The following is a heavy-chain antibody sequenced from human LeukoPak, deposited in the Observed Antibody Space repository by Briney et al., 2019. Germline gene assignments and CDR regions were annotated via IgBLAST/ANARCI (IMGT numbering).Heavy chain of an antibody. V-gene: IGHV4-59*08. CDR1: GGSISSYY. J-gene: IGHJ4*02. D-gene: IGHD3-22*01. Sequence: PSETLSLTCTVSGGSISSYYWSWIRQPPGKGLEWIGYIYYSGSTNYNPSLKSRVTISVDTSKNQFSLKLSSVTAADTAVYYCARVPRHYDSSGYVDYWGQGTLVTVSS. CDR3: ARVPRHYDSSGYVDY. CDR2: IYYSGST.